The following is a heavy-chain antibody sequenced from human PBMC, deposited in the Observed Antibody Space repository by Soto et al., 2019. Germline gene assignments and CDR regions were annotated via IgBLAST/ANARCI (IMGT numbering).Heavy chain of an antibody. D-gene: IGHD2-2*01. V-gene: IGHV4-4*02. J-gene: IGHJ6*02. CDR3: ARGYCSSTSCSYYYYYGMDV. Sequence: QVQLQESGPGLVKPSGTLSLTCAVSGGSISSSNWWSWVRQPPGKGLEWIGEIYHSGSTNYNPSLKSRVTISVDKSKNQFSLKLSSVTAADTAVYYCARGYCSSTSCSYYYYYGMDVWGQGTTVTISS. CDR1: GGSISSSNW. CDR2: IYHSGST.